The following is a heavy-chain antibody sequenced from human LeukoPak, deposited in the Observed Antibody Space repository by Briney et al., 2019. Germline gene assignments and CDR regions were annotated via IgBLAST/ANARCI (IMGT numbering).Heavy chain of an antibody. CDR3: AREPPTPGFWYFDL. V-gene: IGHV3-13*01. D-gene: IGHD2-15*01. Sequence: GGSLRLSCAASGFTFSSYAMHWVRQTTGKGLEWVSGISTAGDTYYPGSVKGRFTISRDNAKNSLYLQMNSLTAGYTAVYYCAREPPTPGFWYFDLWGRGTLVTVSS. J-gene: IGHJ2*01. CDR1: GFTFSSYA. CDR2: ISTAGDT.